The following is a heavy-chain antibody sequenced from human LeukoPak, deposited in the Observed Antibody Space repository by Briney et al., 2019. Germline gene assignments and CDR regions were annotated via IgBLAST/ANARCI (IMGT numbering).Heavy chain of an antibody. J-gene: IGHJ4*02. CDR3: ARGSESFDY. CDR1: GFTFSDYY. D-gene: IGHD1-26*01. V-gene: IGHV3-7*01. Sequence: GGSLRLSCAASGFTFSDYYMSWIRQAPGKGLEWVANIKQDGSEKYYVDSVKGRFTISRDNSKNTLYLQMNSLRAEDTAVYYCARGSESFDYWGQGTLVTVSS. CDR2: IKQDGSEK.